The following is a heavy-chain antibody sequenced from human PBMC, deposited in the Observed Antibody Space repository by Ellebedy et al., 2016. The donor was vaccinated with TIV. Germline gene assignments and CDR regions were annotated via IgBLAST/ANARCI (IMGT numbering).Heavy chain of an antibody. D-gene: IGHD2-2*01. V-gene: IGHV4-61*03. CDR3: ARRVAVRGRGEYFDY. CDR1: GGSISSGGYY. Sequence: MPSETLSLTCTVSGGSISSGGYYWSWIRQHPGKGLEWIGYISYSGSTNYNPSLKSRVTISLDTSRNHFSLQLSSVTAADTAVYYCARRVAVRGRGEYFDYWGQGILVPVSS. CDR2: ISYSGST. J-gene: IGHJ4*02.